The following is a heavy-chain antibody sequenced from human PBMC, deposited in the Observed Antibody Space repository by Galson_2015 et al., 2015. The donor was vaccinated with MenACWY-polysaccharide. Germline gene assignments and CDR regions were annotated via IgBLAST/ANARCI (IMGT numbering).Heavy chain of an antibody. D-gene: IGHD1-26*01. J-gene: IGHJ3*02. CDR1: GYTFTSYA. Sequence: SVKVSCKASGYTFTSYAMNWVRQAPGQGLEWMGWIITNTGNPTYAQGFTGRFVFSLDTSVSTAYLQISSLKAEDTAVYYCARHQLRWELRGCGDAFEIWGQGTMVTVSS. CDR3: ARHQLRWELRGCGDAFEI. CDR2: IITNTGNP. V-gene: IGHV7-4-1*02.